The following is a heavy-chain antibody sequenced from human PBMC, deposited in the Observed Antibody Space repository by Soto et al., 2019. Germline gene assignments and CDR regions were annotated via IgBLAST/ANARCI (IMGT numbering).Heavy chain of an antibody. V-gene: IGHV3-73*01. D-gene: IGHD5-18*01. CDR1: GFTFSGSA. CDR2: IRSKANSYAT. Sequence: GGSLRLSCAASGFTFSGSAMHWVRQASGKGLEWAGRIRSKANSYATAYAASVKGRFTISRDDSKNTAYLQMNSLKTEDTAVYYCTRHVRGYSSWGQGTLVTVSS. CDR3: TRHVRGYSS. J-gene: IGHJ5*02.